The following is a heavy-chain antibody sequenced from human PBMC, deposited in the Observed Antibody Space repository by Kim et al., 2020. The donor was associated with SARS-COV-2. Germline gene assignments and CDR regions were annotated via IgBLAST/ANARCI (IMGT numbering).Heavy chain of an antibody. V-gene: IGHV1-69*13. CDR1: GGTFSSYA. J-gene: IGHJ4*02. CDR3: ARVWDYGSGSSDY. Sequence: SVKVSCKASGGTFSSYAISWVRQAPGQGLEWMGGIIPIFGTANYAQKFQGRVTITADESTSTAYMELSSLRSEDTAVYYCARVWDYGSGSSDYWGQGTLVTVSS. D-gene: IGHD3-10*01. CDR2: IIPIFGTA.